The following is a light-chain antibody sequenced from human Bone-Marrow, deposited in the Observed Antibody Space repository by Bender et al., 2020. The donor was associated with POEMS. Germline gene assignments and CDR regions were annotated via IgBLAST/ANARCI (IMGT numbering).Light chain of an antibody. Sequence: QSALTQPASVSGSPGQSITISCTGTNSDVGSYNVVSWYQQHPGKAPQVMIYAVTKRPSGVSNRFSGSKSGNTASLTISGLQADDEAAYYCCSYTGGSTFAVFGGGTKLTVL. CDR2: AVT. J-gene: IGLJ2*01. CDR1: NSDVGSYNV. V-gene: IGLV2-23*02. CDR3: CSYTGGSTFAV.